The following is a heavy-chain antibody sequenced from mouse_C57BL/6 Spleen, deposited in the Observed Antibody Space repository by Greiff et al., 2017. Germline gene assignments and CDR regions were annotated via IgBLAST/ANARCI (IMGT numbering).Heavy chain of an antibody. D-gene: IGHD1-1*01. J-gene: IGHJ4*01. CDR1: GYAFTNYL. Sequence: QVQLQQSGAELVRPGTSVKVSCKASGYAFTNYLIEWVKQRPGQGLEWIGVINPGSGGTNYNEKFKGQATLNADTSSSTAYMQLSSLTSEDSAVYFCARAGDCPYVGAMDYWGQGTSVTVSS. CDR3: ARAGDCPYVGAMDY. V-gene: IGHV1-54*01. CDR2: INPGSGGT.